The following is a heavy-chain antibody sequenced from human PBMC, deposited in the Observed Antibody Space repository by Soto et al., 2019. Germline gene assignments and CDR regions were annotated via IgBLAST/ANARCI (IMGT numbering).Heavy chain of an antibody. J-gene: IGHJ4*02. CDR2: ISAYNGNT. V-gene: IGHV1-18*01. Sequence: ASVKVSCKASGYTFTSYGISWVRQAPGQGLEWMGWISAYNGNTNYAQKLQGRVTMTTDTSTRTAYMELRSLRSDDTAVYYCARDEYFRVFMIVGHFPLYFDYWGQGTLVTDSS. D-gene: IGHD3-22*01. CDR3: ARDEYFRVFMIVGHFPLYFDY. CDR1: GYTFTSYG.